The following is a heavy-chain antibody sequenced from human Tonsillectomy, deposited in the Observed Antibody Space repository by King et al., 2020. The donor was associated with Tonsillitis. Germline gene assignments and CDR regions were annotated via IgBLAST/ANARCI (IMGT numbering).Heavy chain of an antibody. CDR3: AKDSGEFYYGLGSAVPGYFFDF. CDR2: IRYDGGNI. D-gene: IGHD3-10*01. J-gene: IGHJ4*02. CDR1: GFTLSSYG. Sequence: VQLVESGGGVVQPGGSLTLSCATSGFTLSSYGMHRVRQAPGKGLEWVAFIRYDGGNIYYADSVKGRFTISRDNSKNRLYLQMNGLRIEDTAVYYCAKDSGEFYYGLGSAVPGYFFDFWGQGTLVTVSS. V-gene: IGHV3-30*02.